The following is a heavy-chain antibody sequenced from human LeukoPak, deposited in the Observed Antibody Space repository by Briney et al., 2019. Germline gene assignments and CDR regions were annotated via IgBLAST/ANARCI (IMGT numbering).Heavy chain of an antibody. CDR3: AREGHYDSSRFDP. Sequence: SLRLSCAASGFTFDDYAMHWVRPAPGKGLEWVSSISWNSGSIGYADSVKGRFTISRDNAKNSLYLQMNSLRAEDTALYYCAREGHYDSSRFDPWGQGTLVTVSS. CDR1: GFTFDDYA. CDR2: ISWNSGSI. V-gene: IGHV3-9*01. D-gene: IGHD3-22*01. J-gene: IGHJ5*02.